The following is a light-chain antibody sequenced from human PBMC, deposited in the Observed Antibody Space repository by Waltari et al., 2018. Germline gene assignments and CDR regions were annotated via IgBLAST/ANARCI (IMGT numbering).Light chain of an antibody. CDR1: QDIVTY. CDR2: TAS. Sequence: DIQMTQSPSSLSASVGDRVTITCRASQDIVTYLAWYQQKPGEPPQLLIYTASTLKSGVPARFSGSGSGTDFTLAITGLRPEDFATYYCQEYKSVRTTFGQGTKVEIK. V-gene: IGKV1-27*01. J-gene: IGKJ1*01. CDR3: QEYKSVRTT.